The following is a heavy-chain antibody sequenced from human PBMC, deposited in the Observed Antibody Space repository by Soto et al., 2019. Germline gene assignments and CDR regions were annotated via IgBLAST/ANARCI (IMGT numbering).Heavy chain of an antibody. Sequence: GGSLRLSCAASGFTFDDYAMHWVRQAPGKGLKWVSGISWNSGSIGYADSVKGRFTISRDNAKNSLYLQMNSLRAEDTALYYCAKDSSSWANYYYYGMDVWGQGTTVTVSS. V-gene: IGHV3-9*01. CDR2: ISWNSGSI. CDR1: GFTFDDYA. J-gene: IGHJ6*02. CDR3: AKDSSSWANYYYYGMDV. D-gene: IGHD6-13*01.